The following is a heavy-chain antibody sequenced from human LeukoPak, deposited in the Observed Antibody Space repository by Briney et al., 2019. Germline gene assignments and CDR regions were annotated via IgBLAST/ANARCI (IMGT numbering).Heavy chain of an antibody. V-gene: IGHV3-23*01. J-gene: IGHJ4*02. D-gene: IGHD6-19*01. CDR2: INYNGRNT. Sequence: PGGSLRLSCAASGFTFSIYTMNWVRQAPGKGLEWVSIINYNGRNTYYADSVKGRFTISRDNSKNMVYLQMNRLRAEDTAIYYCAKAGHCPDSICPTNIAVAGYVDSWGQGTLVTVSS. CDR3: AKAGHCPDSICPTNIAVAGYVDS. CDR1: GFTFSIYT.